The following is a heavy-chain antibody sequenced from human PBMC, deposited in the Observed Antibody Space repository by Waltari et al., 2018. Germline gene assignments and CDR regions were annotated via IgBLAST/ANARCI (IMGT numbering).Heavy chain of an antibody. J-gene: IGHJ5*02. V-gene: IGHV4-34*01. D-gene: IGHD3-10*01. CDR3: ASIYGSGARGFDP. Sequence: QVQLQQWGAGLLKPSETLSLTCAVYGGSFSGYYWSWIRQPPGKGLEWMGEINHSGGTNYNPALKSRVTISVDTSKKQFSLKRSSVTAADTAVYYCASIYGSGARGFDPWGQGTLVTVSS. CDR2: INHSGGT. CDR1: GGSFSGYY.